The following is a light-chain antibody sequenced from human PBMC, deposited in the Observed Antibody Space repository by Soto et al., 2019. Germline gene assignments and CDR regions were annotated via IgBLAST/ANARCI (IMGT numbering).Light chain of an antibody. CDR3: QQRSNWPPYT. J-gene: IGKJ2*01. CDR2: EAS. Sequence: EIVLTQSPATLSLSPGERATLSCRDSQSVSSYLAWYQQKPGQAPRLLIYEASNRATGIPARFSGSGSGTDFTLTISSLEPEDFAVYYCQQRSNWPPYTFGQGTKLEIK. CDR1: QSVSSY. V-gene: IGKV3-11*01.